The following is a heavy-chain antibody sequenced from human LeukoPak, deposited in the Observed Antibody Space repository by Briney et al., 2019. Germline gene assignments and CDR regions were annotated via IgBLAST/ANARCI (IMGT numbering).Heavy chain of an antibody. V-gene: IGHV4-39*01. J-gene: IGHJ4*02. CDR2: VFYSGSA. D-gene: IGHD2-21*01. CDR3: ARHVDGYSFAFPRYYFDV. Sequence: PSETLSLTCSVFGASMRSSDYYWAWIRQSPGKGLEWIGNVFYSGSAHYGPSLKSRVTISADTSKNQFSLKVNSATAADTAVYYCARHVDGYSFAFPRYYFDVWSQGIPVTVSS. CDR1: GASMRSSDYY.